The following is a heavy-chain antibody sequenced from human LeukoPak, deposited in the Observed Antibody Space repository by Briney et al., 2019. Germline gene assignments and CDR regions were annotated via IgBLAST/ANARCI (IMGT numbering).Heavy chain of an antibody. J-gene: IGHJ5*02. Sequence: SVKVSCKASGFTFASSAVQWVRQARGQRLEWIGWIVVGSANTNYVQKFQEKVTITRDMSTGTAYMELSSLRSEDTAVYYCAAFDAGDCGGDCPYFSYPWGQGTLVTVSS. V-gene: IGHV1-58*01. CDR2: IVVGSANT. CDR3: AAFDAGDCGGDCPYFSYP. CDR1: GFTFASSA. D-gene: IGHD2-21*02.